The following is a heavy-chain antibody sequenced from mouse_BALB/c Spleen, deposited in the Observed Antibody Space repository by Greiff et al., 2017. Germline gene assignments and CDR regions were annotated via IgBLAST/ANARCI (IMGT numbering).Heavy chain of an antibody. CDR3: ARGGSSHWYFEV. Sequence: EVQLVESGGGLVKPGGSLKLSCAASGFTFSDYYMYWVRQTPEKRLEWVATISDGGSYTYYPDSVKGRFTIARDNAKNNLYLQMSSLKSEDTAMYYCARGGSSHWYFEVWGAGTTVTVSS. D-gene: IGHD1-1*01. CDR1: GFTFSDYY. CDR2: ISDGGSYT. V-gene: IGHV5-4*02. J-gene: IGHJ1*01.